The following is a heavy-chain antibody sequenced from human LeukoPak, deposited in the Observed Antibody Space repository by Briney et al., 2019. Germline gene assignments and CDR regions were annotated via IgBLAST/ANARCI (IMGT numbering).Heavy chain of an antibody. CDR2: ISAYNGNT. CDR1: GGTFSSYA. Sequence: ASVKVSCKASGGTFSSYAISWVRQAPGQGLEWMGWISAYNGNTNYAQKLQGRVTVTTDTSTSTAYMELRSLRSDDTAVYYCARAILTGYYRLLLNYYYYGMDVWGQGTTVTVSS. CDR3: ARAILTGYYRLLLNYYYYGMDV. J-gene: IGHJ6*02. D-gene: IGHD3-9*01. V-gene: IGHV1-18*01.